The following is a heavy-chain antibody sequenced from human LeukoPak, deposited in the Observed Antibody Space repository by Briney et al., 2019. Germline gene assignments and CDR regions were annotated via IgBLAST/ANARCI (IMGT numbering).Heavy chain of an antibody. D-gene: IGHD3-3*01. CDR3: ARSWVTIFGVVVNWFDP. J-gene: IGHJ5*02. CDR1: GVTLSSFA. V-gene: IGHV3-21*01. Sequence: PGGSLRLSCAASGVTLSSFAMSWARQAPGKGLEWVSGISSSGSGDNTYYADSVKGRFTISRDNAKNSLYLQMNSLRAEDTAVYYCARSWVTIFGVVVNWFDPWAREPWSPSPQ. CDR2: ISSSGSGDNT.